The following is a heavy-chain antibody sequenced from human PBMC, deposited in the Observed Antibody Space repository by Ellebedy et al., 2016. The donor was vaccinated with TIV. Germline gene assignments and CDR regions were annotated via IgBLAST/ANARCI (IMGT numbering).Heavy chain of an antibody. J-gene: IGHJ6*02. CDR1: GFTFSSTA. CDR3: ARLLGEMGSYYGMDV. D-gene: IGHD3-10*01. V-gene: IGHV3-23*01. Sequence: PGGSLRLSCKASGFTFSSTAMSWVRQAPGKGLEWVSGISDNGDNTYYADSVKGRFTISRDNSKNTLDLQMSSLRAEDTAVYYCARLLGEMGSYYGMDVWGQGTTVTVSS. CDR2: ISDNGDNT.